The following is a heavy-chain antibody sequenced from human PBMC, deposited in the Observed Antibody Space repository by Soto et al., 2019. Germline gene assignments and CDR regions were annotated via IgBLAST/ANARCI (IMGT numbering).Heavy chain of an antibody. Sequence: SETLSLTCTVSGDSISSGGYYWSWIRQHPGKGLEWIGYIYYSGSTYYNPSLKSRVTISVDTSKSQFSLKLSSVTAADTAVYYCARDHCSGGSCYSRYFQHWGQGTLVTVSS. CDR2: IYYSGST. V-gene: IGHV4-31*03. CDR1: GDSISSGGYY. J-gene: IGHJ1*01. CDR3: ARDHCSGGSCYSRYFQH. D-gene: IGHD2-15*01.